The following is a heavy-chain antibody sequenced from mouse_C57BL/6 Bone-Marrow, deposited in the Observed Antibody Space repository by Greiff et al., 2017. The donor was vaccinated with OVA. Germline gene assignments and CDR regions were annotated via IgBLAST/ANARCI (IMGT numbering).Heavy chain of an antibody. CDR2: IDPNSGGI. CDR3: ASPSNWDVWYFDV. D-gene: IGHD4-1*01. J-gene: IGHJ1*03. CDR1: GYTFTSYW. Sequence: QVQLQQPGAELVKPGASVKLSCKASGYTFTSYWMHWVKQRPGRGLEWIGRIDPNSGGIKYNEKFKSKATMTVDKPSSTAYMQLSSLTSEDSAVDYGASPSNWDVWYFDVWGTGTTVTVSS. V-gene: IGHV1-72*01.